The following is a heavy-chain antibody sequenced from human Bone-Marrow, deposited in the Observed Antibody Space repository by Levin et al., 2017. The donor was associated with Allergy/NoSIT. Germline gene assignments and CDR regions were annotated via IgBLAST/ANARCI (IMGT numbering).Heavy chain of an antibody. J-gene: IGHJ4*02. CDR3: ARVDYHDSSGYYGH. CDR2: ISGHNGNT. CDR1: GYTFNLYG. V-gene: IGHV1-18*01. Sequence: PGESLKISCKTSGYTFNLYGITWVRQAPGQGLEWMGWISGHNGNTEYSQKFQGRVTRTTDTSTSTVYMELRSLRSDDTALSYCARVDYHDSSGYYGHWGQGTLVTVSS. D-gene: IGHD3-22*01.